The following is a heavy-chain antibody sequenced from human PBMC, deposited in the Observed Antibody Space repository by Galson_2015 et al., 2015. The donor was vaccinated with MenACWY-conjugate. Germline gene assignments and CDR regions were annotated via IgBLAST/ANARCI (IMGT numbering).Heavy chain of an antibody. J-gene: IGHJ4*02. CDR2: IYDSGTT. Sequence: QVQLQESGPGLVKPSETLSLTCTVSGGSASSSGYYWTWIRQPPGKGLEWIGLIYDSGTTKYNPSLTGRVTISLDTSKNQVSLKLSSVTAADTAVYYCAREFSYWGQGTLVTVSS. CDR1: GGSASSSGYY. V-gene: IGHV4-61*08. D-gene: IGHD2/OR15-2a*01. CDR3: AREFSY.